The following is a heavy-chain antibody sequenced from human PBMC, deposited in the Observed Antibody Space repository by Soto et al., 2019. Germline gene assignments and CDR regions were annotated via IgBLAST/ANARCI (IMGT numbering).Heavy chain of an antibody. J-gene: IGHJ4*02. CDR1: SGSISSNNW. V-gene: IGHV4-4*02. Sequence: SETLSLTCAVSSGSISSNNWWSWVRQSPGKGLEWIGEIYHSGRTNYNPSLKSRVNMSVDKSKNQFSLKLTSVTAADTAVYYCARDVAVRGTSYFENWGQGALVTVSS. CDR2: IYHSGRT. D-gene: IGHD6-19*01. CDR3: ARDVAVRGTSYFEN.